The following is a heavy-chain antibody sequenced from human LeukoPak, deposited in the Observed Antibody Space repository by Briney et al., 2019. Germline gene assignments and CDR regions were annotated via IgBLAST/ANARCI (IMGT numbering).Heavy chain of an antibody. CDR1: RSTFTDYY. D-gene: IGHD2-2*01. V-gene: IGHV1-2*06. CDR2: INPNSGRT. J-gene: IGHJ6*03. Sequence: ASVKVSCKTSRSTFTDYYIHWVRQAPGQGLEWMGRINPNSGRTNYAQNFQGRVTMTRDTSISTAYMELSRLRSDDTAVYYCARGLPTASYYYMAVWGEGTTVTVSS. CDR3: ARGLPTASYYYMAV.